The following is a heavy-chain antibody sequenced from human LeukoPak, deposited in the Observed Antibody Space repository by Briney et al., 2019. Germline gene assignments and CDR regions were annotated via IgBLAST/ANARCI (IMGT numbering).Heavy chain of an antibody. CDR2: ISAYNGNT. CDR1: GYTFTSYG. D-gene: IGHD6-6*01. CDR3: ARDLGYSSSFGY. Sequence: GGSLRLSCAASGYTFTSYGISWVRQAPGQGLEWMGWISAYNGNTNYAQELQGRVTMTTDTSTSTAYMELRSLRSDDTAVYYCARDLGYSSSFGYWGQGTLVTVSS. V-gene: IGHV1-18*01. J-gene: IGHJ4*02.